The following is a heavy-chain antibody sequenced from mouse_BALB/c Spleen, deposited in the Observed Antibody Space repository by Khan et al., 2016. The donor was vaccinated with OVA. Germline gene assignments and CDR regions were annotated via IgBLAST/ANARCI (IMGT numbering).Heavy chain of an antibody. CDR3: ARGSGNSRFAY. V-gene: IGHV1S137*01. J-gene: IGHJ3*01. CDR1: GYTFTDFA. CDR2: ISTYHGDA. Sequence: VQLQQSGAELVRPGVSVKISCKGSGYTFTDFAMHWVKQSHAKSLEWIGVISTYHGDADYNQKFKGKATMTVDKSSSTAYMELSRLTSEYSSIYYCARGSGNSRFAYWGQGTLVTVSA. D-gene: IGHD1-3*01.